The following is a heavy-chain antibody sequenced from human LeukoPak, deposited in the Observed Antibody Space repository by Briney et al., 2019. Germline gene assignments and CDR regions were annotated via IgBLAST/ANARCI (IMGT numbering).Heavy chain of an antibody. D-gene: IGHD4-17*01. V-gene: IGHV3-74*01. CDR1: GFSFSGTW. CDR2: IDSDGSTA. CDR3: TRQKNYGFDY. Sequence: GGSLRLSCAASGFSFSGTWMHWVRQAPGKGLVWVSRIDSDGSTAIYTDSVKGRFTIPRDNAKNTLYLQMDSLRAEDTPLYFCTRQKNYGFDYWGHGTLVTASP. J-gene: IGHJ4*01.